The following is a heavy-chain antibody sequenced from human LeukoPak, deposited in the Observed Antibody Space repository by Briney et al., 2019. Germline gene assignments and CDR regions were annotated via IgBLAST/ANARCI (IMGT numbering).Heavy chain of an antibody. J-gene: IGHJ4*02. CDR2: ISSSSSYI. D-gene: IGHD2-2*01. CDR1: GFTFSSYS. Sequence: PGGSLRLSWAASGFTFSSYSMNWVRQAPGKGLEWVSSISSSSSYIYYADSVKGRFTISSDNAKTSLYLQMNSLRAEDTAVYYCASLDIPDCSSASCPINPRDYWGQGTLVTVSS. V-gene: IGHV3-21*01. CDR3: ASLDIPDCSSASCPINPRDY.